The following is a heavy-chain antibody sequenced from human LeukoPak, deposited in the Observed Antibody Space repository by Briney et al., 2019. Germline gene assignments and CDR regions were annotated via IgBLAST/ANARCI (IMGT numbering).Heavy chain of an antibody. CDR3: ARATRSSSWHTASDAFDI. CDR2: IYYSGST. Sequence: PSETLSLTCTVSGGSISSSSYYWGWIRQPPGKGLEWIGSIYYSGSTYYNPSLKSRVTISVDTSKNQFSLKLSSVTAADTAVYYCARATRSSSWHTASDAFDIWGQGTMVTVSS. CDR1: GGSISSSSYY. J-gene: IGHJ3*02. D-gene: IGHD6-13*01. V-gene: IGHV4-39*07.